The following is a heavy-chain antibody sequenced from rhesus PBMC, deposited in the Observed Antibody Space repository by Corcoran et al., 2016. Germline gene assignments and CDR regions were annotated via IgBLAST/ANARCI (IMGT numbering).Heavy chain of an antibody. CDR3: ARTEVIPNNRFDV. V-gene: IGHV2-1*01. CDR1: GFSPSTSGMG. D-gene: IGHD3-34*01. CDR2: IYWDDDK. J-gene: IGHJ5-1*01. Sequence: QVTLKESGPALVKPTQTLTLTCTFSGFSPSTSGMGVGWIRQPPGKTLEWLAHIYWDDDKRYSTSLKSRLTISKDTSKNQVVLTMTSMDPVDTATYYCARTEVIPNNRFDVWGPGVLVTVSS.